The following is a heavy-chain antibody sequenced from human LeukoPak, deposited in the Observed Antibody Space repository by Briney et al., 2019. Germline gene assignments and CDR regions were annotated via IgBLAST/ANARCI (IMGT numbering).Heavy chain of an antibody. CDR2: ISGRGAST. V-gene: IGHV3-23*01. D-gene: IGHD3-22*01. CDR1: GFTFSDYY. J-gene: IGHJ1*01. CDR3: AKSSDYYWGSSEYFQH. Sequence: PGGSLRLSCVASGFTFSDYYMSCIRQAPGKGLEWVSVISGRGASTYYADSVKGRFTISRDNSKNTLYVQMNSLRAEDTAVYYCAKSSDYYWGSSEYFQHWGQGTLVTVSS.